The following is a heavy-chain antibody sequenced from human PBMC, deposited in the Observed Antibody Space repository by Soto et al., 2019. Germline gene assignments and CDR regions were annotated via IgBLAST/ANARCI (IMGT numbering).Heavy chain of an antibody. V-gene: IGHV1-69*01. Sequence: QVQLVQSGAEVKKPGSSVKVSCKASGGTFSSYAISWVRQAPGQGLEWMGGIIPIFGTANYAQKFQGRVTITADESTSTAYMERSSLRSEDTAVYYCASNEYGSGSYMDGMDVWGQGTTVTVSS. CDR2: IIPIFGTA. J-gene: IGHJ6*02. CDR1: GGTFSSYA. CDR3: ASNEYGSGSYMDGMDV. D-gene: IGHD3-10*01.